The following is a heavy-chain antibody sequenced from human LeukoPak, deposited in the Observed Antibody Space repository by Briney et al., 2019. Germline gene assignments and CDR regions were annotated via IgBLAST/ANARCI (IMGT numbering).Heavy chain of an antibody. J-gene: IGHJ4*02. CDR1: GFTFSSYA. V-gene: IGHV3-23*01. CDR3: AKGNGYRRPPDY. Sequence: CAASGFTFSSYAMSWVRQAPGKGLEWVSAISGSGGSTYYADSVKGRFTISRDNSKNTLYLQMNSLRAEDTAVYYCAKGNGYRRPPDYWGQGTLVTASS. D-gene: IGHD5-18*01. CDR2: ISGSGGST.